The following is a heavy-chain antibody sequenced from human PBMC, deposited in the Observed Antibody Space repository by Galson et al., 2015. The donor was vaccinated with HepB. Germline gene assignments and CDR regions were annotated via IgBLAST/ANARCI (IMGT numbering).Heavy chain of an antibody. CDR2: ISYDGSNK. J-gene: IGHJ4*02. CDR3: AKGALWQQLVLPDY. D-gene: IGHD6-13*01. Sequence: SLRLSCTASGFTFSSYGMHWVRQAPGRGLEWVAVISYDGSNKYYADSVKGRFTISRDNSKNTLYLQMNSLRAEDTAVYYCAKGALWQQLVLPDYWGQGTLVTVSS. CDR1: GFTFSSYG. V-gene: IGHV3-30*18.